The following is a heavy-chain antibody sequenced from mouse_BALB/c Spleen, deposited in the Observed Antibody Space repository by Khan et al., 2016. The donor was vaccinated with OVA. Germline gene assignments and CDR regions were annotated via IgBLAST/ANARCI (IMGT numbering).Heavy chain of an antibody. CDR2: INTYSGEP. Sequence: QIQLVQSGPELKKPGETVKISCKASGYTFTNYGMNWVKQAPGKGLKWMGWINTYSGEPTYADDFKGRSTFSLETSASTAYLQLKNLKNEDTATYFCARSNSDWYFDVWGAGTTVTVSS. V-gene: IGHV9-3-1*01. D-gene: IGHD4-1*02. CDR3: ARSNSDWYFDV. CDR1: GYTFTNYG. J-gene: IGHJ1*01.